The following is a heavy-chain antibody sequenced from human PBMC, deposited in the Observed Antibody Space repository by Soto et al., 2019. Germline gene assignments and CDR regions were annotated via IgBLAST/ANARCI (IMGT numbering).Heavy chain of an antibody. CDR1: GFTFSSYA. D-gene: IGHD5-12*01. Sequence: GGSLRLSCAASGFTFSSYAMSWVRQAPGKGLEWVSAISGSGGSTYYADSVKGRFTISRDNSKNTLYLQMNSLRAEDTAVYYCAKVSGPLSAYYYMDVWGKGTTVTVSS. CDR3: AKVSGPLSAYYYMDV. V-gene: IGHV3-23*01. J-gene: IGHJ6*03. CDR2: ISGSGGST.